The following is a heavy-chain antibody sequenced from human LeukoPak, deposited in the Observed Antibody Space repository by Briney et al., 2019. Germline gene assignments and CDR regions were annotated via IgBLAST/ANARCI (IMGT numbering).Heavy chain of an antibody. CDR3: VGLAEDY. CDR2: INHSGST. V-gene: IGHV4-34*01. D-gene: IGHD6-19*01. J-gene: IGHJ4*02. Sequence: SETLSLTCAVYGGSFSGYYWSWIRQPPGKGLEWIGEINHSGSTNYNPSLKSRVTISVDTSKNQFSLKLSSATAADTAVYYCVGLAEDYWGQGTLVTVSS. CDR1: GGSFSGYY.